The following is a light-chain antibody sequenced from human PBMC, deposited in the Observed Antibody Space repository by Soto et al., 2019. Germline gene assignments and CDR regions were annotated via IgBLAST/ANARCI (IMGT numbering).Light chain of an antibody. Sequence: EIVLTQSPGTLSLSPGERATLSCRASQSVSSSYLAWYQQKPGRAPRLLIYGASSRATGIPGRFSGSGSGTDFTLTISRLEPEDFAVYYCQQYGRSPFTLGPGTKVDIK. CDR2: GAS. CDR1: QSVSSSY. J-gene: IGKJ3*01. V-gene: IGKV3-20*01. CDR3: QQYGRSPFT.